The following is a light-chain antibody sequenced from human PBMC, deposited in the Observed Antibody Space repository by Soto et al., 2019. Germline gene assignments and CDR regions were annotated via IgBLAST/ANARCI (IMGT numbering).Light chain of an antibody. CDR2: ATS. J-gene: IGKJ4*01. Sequence: DIPMTQSPSSLSASVGDRVTITCRASQSISTYLNWYQQKPGKAPKLLIYATSSLQRGVPSRFSGSVSGTDFTLTINSMQPEDFATYYCEQSYSTPQVTFGGGTKVEIK. CDR3: EQSYSTPQVT. CDR1: QSISTY. V-gene: IGKV1-39*01.